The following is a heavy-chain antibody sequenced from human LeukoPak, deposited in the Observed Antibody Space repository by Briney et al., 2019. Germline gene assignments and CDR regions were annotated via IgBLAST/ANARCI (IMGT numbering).Heavy chain of an antibody. Sequence: PSETLSLTCAVYGGSFSGYYWSWIRQPPGKGLEWIGEINHSGSTNYNPSLKSQVTISVDTSKNQFSLKLSSVTAADTAVYYCARNPGRWPVIRDAFDIWGQGTMVTVSS. V-gene: IGHV4-34*01. J-gene: IGHJ3*02. CDR1: GGSFSGYY. CDR3: ARNPGRWPVIRDAFDI. CDR2: INHSGST. D-gene: IGHD5-24*01.